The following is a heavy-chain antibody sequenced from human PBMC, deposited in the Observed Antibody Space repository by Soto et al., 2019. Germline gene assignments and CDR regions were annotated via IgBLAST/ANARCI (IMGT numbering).Heavy chain of an antibody. CDR3: ATHKSSRGYLDYHDYYGMDV. D-gene: IGHD3-22*01. V-gene: IGHV3-30-3*01. J-gene: IGHJ6*02. CDR1: GFTFSSYA. Sequence: GSSLRLSCAASGFTFSSYAMHWVRQGPGKGLEWVRVISYDGSNKYYADSVKGRFTISRDNSKNTLYLQMNSLRAEDKAVYYCATHKSSRGYLDYHDYYGMDVWGQGTTVTASS. CDR2: ISYDGSNK.